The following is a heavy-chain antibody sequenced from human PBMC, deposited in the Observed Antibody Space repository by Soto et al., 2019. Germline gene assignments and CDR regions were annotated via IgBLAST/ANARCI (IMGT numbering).Heavy chain of an antibody. V-gene: IGHV5-10-1*01. D-gene: IGHD3-3*01. CDR1: GYSVTSYR. Sequence: PXEALTISRKGAGYSVTSYRISWVRPRPGKGVEGGGRIDPSDSYTNYSPSFQGHVTISADKSISTAYLQWSRLKASDTAMYYCATYGRDFWSGYYTPFDYWGQGTLVTVSS. J-gene: IGHJ4*02. CDR2: IDPSDSYT. CDR3: ATYGRDFWSGYYTPFDY.